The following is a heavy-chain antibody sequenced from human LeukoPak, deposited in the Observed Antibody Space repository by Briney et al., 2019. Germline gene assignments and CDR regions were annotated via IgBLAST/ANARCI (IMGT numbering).Heavy chain of an antibody. V-gene: IGHV3-23*01. CDR2: IYSDGSGGST. CDR1: GVIVSSNS. Sequence: PGGSLRVSCAASGVIVSSNSMTWVRQAPGKGLEWVSLIYSDGSGGSTYYADSVKGRFTISRDNSKNTLYLQMNSLRAEDTAVYYCAKGAKDYGDSPCDYWGQGTLVTVSS. J-gene: IGHJ4*02. D-gene: IGHD4-17*01. CDR3: AKGAKDYGDSPCDY.